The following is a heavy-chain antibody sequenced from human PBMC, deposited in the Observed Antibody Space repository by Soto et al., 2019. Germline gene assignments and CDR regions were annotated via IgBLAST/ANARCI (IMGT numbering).Heavy chain of an antibody. D-gene: IGHD3-3*01. Sequence: GGSLRLSCAASGFTFSSYSMNWVRQAPGKGLEWVSSISSSSSYIYYADSVKGRFTISRDNAKNSLYLQMNSLRAEDTAVYYCARRRYDFWSGYYHYYGMDVWGQGTTVTVSS. V-gene: IGHV3-21*01. CDR2: ISSSSSYI. CDR1: GFTFSSYS. CDR3: ARRRYDFWSGYYHYYGMDV. J-gene: IGHJ6*02.